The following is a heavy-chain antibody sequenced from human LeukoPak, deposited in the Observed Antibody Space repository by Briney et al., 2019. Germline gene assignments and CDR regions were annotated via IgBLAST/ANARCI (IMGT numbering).Heavy chain of an antibody. Sequence: GASVKVSCKASGDTFSSYAISWVRQAPGQGLEWMGGIIPIFGTANYAQKFQGRVTITTDESTSTAYMELSSLRSEDTAVYYCARTDYYDSSGYYYFDYWGQGTLVTVSS. J-gene: IGHJ4*02. CDR3: ARTDYYDSSGYYYFDY. CDR2: IIPIFGTA. D-gene: IGHD3-22*01. V-gene: IGHV1-69*05. CDR1: GDTFSSYA.